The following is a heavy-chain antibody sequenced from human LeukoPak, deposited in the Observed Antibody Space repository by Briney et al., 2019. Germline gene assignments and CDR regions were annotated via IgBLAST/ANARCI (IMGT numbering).Heavy chain of an antibody. CDR1: GFSFNRYA. Sequence: PGGSLRLSCAASGFSFNRYAIHWVRQAPGKGLEWVAVISNDGNNRYYAESVRGRFTMSRDNSKNTLYLQMNSLTVEDTAVYYCARGATVTSSPDSWGQGTLVTVSS. CDR2: ISNDGNNR. V-gene: IGHV3-30*04. CDR3: ARGATVTSSPDS. D-gene: IGHD4-17*01. J-gene: IGHJ4*02.